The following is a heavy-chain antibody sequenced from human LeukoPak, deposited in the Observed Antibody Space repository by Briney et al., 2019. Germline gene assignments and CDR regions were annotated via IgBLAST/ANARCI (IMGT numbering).Heavy chain of an antibody. J-gene: IGHJ4*02. Sequence: ASVKVSCKASGYTFTGYYMHWVRQAPGQGLEWMGWINPNSGGTNYAQTFQGRVTMTRDTSISTAYMELSRLRSDDTAVYYCARAHLDRLTDYWGQGTLVTVSS. CDR2: INPNSGGT. CDR1: GYTFTGYY. V-gene: IGHV1-2*02. D-gene: IGHD3-22*01. CDR3: ARAHLDRLTDY.